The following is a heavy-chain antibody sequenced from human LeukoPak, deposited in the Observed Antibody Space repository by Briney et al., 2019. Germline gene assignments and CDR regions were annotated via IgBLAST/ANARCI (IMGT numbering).Heavy chain of an antibody. Sequence: SETLSLTCTVSGGSINTSKHYWGWIRQPPGKGLEWIGSMYYTGNTYYNPSLKSRVTISVDTSKNQFSLKLSSVTAADTAVYYCARNNRVYRLPYYYYYGMDVWGQGTTVTVSS. V-gene: IGHV4-39*07. CDR1: GGSINTSKHY. CDR2: MYYTGNT. J-gene: IGHJ6*02. D-gene: IGHD1-14*01. CDR3: ARNNRVYRLPYYYYYGMDV.